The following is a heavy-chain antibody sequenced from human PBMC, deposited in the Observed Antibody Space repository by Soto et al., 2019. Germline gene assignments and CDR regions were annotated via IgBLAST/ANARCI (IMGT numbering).Heavy chain of an antibody. Sequence: GGALRLSCAASCFTFSNAWMNWVRQAPGNGLDCVSVIYSGVITXXXDSVKGRXXISRDDAKNTLFGQMXVLGAEYTAFYYCATLSGTSGMDVWCHGTRVTXSS. D-gene: IGHD1-1*01. CDR1: CFTFSNAW. CDR2: IYSGVIT. V-gene: IGHV3-66*04. CDR3: ATLSGTSGMDV. J-gene: IGHJ6*02.